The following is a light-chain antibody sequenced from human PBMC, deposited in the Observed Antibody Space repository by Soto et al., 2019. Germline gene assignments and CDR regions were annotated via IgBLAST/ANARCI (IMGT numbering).Light chain of an antibody. Sequence: QSVLTQPPSASGSPGQSVAISCTGTSSDVGGYNLVSWYQQHPGKAPKLIIYEVTKRPSGVPDRFSGSKSGNTASLTVSGLQADDEADYFCSSYAGSNNRYVFGTGTKLTVL. CDR2: EVT. CDR3: SSYAGSNNRYV. CDR1: SSDVGGYNL. V-gene: IGLV2-8*01. J-gene: IGLJ1*01.